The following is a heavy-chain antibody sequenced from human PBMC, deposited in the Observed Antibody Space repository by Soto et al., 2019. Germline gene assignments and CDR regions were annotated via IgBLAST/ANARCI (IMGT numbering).Heavy chain of an antibody. CDR1: GGSISSYY. CDR2: IYYSGST. J-gene: IGHJ5*02. V-gene: IGHV4-59*01. Sequence: SETLSLTCTVSGGSISSYYWSWIRQPPGKGLEWIGYIYYSGSTNYNPSLKSRVTISVDTSKNQFSLKLSSVTAADTAVYYCAREGGYCSGGSCYGPSSWFDPWGQGTLVTVSS. D-gene: IGHD2-15*01. CDR3: AREGGYCSGGSCYGPSSWFDP.